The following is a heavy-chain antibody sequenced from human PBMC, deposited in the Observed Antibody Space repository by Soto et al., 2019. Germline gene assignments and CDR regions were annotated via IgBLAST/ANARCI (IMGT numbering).Heavy chain of an antibody. V-gene: IGHV1-18*01. Sequence: QVQLVQSGGEVKKPGASVKVSCKTSGYSFTTYGISWVRQAPGQGLEWMGWISAYNGNTNYAQKLQDRVTMTTDTTTSTANMELRSLRSDDTAVYYCAREGQAPYYYYGMDGWGQGSTVTVSS. J-gene: IGHJ6*02. CDR3: AREGQAPYYYYGMDG. CDR2: ISAYNGNT. CDR1: GYSFTTYG.